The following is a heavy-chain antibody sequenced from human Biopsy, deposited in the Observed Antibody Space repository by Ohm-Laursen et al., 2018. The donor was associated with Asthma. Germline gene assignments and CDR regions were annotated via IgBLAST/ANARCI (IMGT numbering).Heavy chain of an antibody. CDR1: GYTFNSAG. D-gene: IGHD3-10*01. J-gene: IGHJ6*02. Sequence: ASVKVSCNTSGYTFNSAGITWVRQAPGQGLEWMGGISVYNGNTKVAQKLQDRVTMITDTSTSTAYMELRSLRSDDTAVYFCARAVDYSHYYGIDVWGQGTTVTVS. V-gene: IGHV1-18*01. CDR2: ISVYNGNT. CDR3: ARAVDYSHYYGIDV.